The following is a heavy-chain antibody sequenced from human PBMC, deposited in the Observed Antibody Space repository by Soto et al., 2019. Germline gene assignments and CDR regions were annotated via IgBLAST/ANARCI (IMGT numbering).Heavy chain of an antibody. CDR1: GFSLTTSGMC. D-gene: IGHD1-1*01. Sequence: VSGPTLVNPTQTLTLTCTFSGFSLTTSGMCVSWIRQPPGKALEWLALLDWVDDKYYSASLKTRLTISKDTSKNQVVLTMTNMDPVDTATYYCARVPQVSGPDYHFYAMDVWGQGTTVTVSS. V-gene: IGHV2-70*01. J-gene: IGHJ6*02. CDR2: LDWVDDK. CDR3: ARVPQVSGPDYHFYAMDV.